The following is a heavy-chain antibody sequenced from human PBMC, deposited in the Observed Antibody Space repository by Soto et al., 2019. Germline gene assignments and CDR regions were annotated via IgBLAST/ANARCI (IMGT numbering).Heavy chain of an antibody. V-gene: IGHV5-10-1*01. D-gene: IGHD6-13*01. CDR2: IDHSDSYT. J-gene: IGHJ5*02. CDR3: ARLLVSSSWPFDP. CDR1: GYSFTSYW. Sequence: GESLKISCKGSGYSFTSYWISWVRQMPGKGLEWMGRIDHSDSYTNYSPSFQGHVTISADKSISTAYLQWSSLKASDTAMYYCARLLVSSSWPFDPWGQGTLVTVSS.